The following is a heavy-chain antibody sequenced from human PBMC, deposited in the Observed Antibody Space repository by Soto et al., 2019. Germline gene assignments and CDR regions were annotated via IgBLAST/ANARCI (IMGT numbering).Heavy chain of an antibody. CDR1: GFPFSDYS. CDR2: LTGSSSPI. V-gene: IGHV3-48*01. D-gene: IGHD2-15*01. J-gene: IGHJ3*02. CDR3: ARRQYSNDAFDI. Sequence: GGSLRLSSASSGFPFSDYSMNWVRQAPGKGLEWVSYLTGSSSPIYYADSVRGRFTISRDNAKNSLYLQMNSLRVEDTAVYFCARRQYSNDAFDIWGQGTLVTVSS.